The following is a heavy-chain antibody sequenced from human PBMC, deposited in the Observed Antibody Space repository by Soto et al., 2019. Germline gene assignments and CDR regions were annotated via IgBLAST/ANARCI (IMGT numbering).Heavy chain of an antibody. V-gene: IGHV5-51*01. CDR3: ARLALGGYDFWSGYYTDGSNNWFDP. CDR1: GYSFTSYW. CDR2: IYPGDSDT. D-gene: IGHD3-3*01. J-gene: IGHJ5*02. Sequence: ESLNISCKGSGYSFTSYWIGLVRQMPGKGLEWMGIIYPGDSDTRYSPSFQGQVTISADKSISTAYLQWSSLKASDTAMYYCARLALGGYDFWSGYYTDGSNNWFDPWGQGTLVTVSS.